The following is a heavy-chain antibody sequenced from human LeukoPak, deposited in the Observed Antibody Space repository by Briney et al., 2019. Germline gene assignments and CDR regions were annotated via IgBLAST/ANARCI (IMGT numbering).Heavy chain of an antibody. Sequence: SETLSLTCTVSGGSISSYYWSWIRQPPGKGLEWIGYIYYSGSTNYNPSLKSQVTISVDTSKNQFSLKLSSVTAADTAVYYCARDGYSYGSYYYYGMDVWGQGTTVTVSS. CDR3: ARDGYSYGSYYYYGMDV. D-gene: IGHD5-18*01. CDR1: GGSISSYY. CDR2: IYYSGST. V-gene: IGHV4-59*01. J-gene: IGHJ6*02.